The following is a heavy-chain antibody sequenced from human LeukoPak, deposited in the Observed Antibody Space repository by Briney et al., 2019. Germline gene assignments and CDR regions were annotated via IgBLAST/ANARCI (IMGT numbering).Heavy chain of an antibody. CDR3: ARSYDYYGSGSYDV. Sequence: GGSLRLSCAASGFTFSSYEMNWVRQAPGKGLEWVSYISSSGGTIYYADSVKGRFTISRDNAKSSLYLQMNSLRAEDTAVYYCARSYDYYGSGSYDVWGQGTLVTVSS. J-gene: IGHJ4*02. CDR2: ISSSGGTI. D-gene: IGHD3-10*01. V-gene: IGHV3-48*03. CDR1: GFTFSSYE.